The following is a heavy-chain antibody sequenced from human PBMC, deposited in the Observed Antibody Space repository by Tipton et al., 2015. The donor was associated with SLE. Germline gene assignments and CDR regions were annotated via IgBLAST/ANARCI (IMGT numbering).Heavy chain of an antibody. CDR3: ASEGPRSYWYFDL. D-gene: IGHD1-14*01. V-gene: IGHV4-39*07. CDR2: IYYSGST. Sequence: TLSLTCTVSGGSISSINYFWGWIRQPPGKGLEWIGTIYYSGSTYYNLSLKSRVTISVDTSRNQFSLRLISVTAADTAVYYCASEGPRSYWYFDLWGRGTLVTVSS. J-gene: IGHJ2*01. CDR1: GGSISSINYF.